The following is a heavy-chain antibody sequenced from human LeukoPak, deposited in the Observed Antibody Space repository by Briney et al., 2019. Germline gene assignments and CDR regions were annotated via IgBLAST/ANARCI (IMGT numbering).Heavy chain of an antibody. CDR3: ARGTMFPYYFDY. CDR2: INYDGGRT. CDR1: GFIFSSYW. Sequence: GGSLRLSCTASGFIFSSYWMHWVRQAPGKGLVWVSRINYDGGRTNYADSVKGRFTISRDNSKNTLYLQMNSLRAEDTAVYYCARGTMFPYYFDYWGQGTLVTVSS. D-gene: IGHD3-10*02. J-gene: IGHJ4*02. V-gene: IGHV3-74*01.